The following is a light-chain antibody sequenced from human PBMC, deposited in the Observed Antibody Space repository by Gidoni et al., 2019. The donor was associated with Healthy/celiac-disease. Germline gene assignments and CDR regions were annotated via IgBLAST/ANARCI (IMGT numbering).Light chain of an antibody. CDR1: SSNIGRNP. CDR2: SNN. Sequence: QSVLTQPPSASVPPGPRVTISCSGSSSNIGRNPVNWYQQLPGTAPKLLIYSNNQRPSGVPDRFSGSKSGTSASLAISGLQSEDEADYYCAAWDDSLNGHVVFGGGTKLTVL. V-gene: IGLV1-44*01. J-gene: IGLJ2*01. CDR3: AAWDDSLNGHVV.